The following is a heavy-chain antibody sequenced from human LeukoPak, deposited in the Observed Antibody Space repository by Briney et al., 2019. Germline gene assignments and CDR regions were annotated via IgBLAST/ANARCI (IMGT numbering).Heavy chain of an antibody. V-gene: IGHV4-61*02. J-gene: IGHJ4*02. Sequence: SQTLSLTCTASGGSISSGSYYWSWIRQPAGKGLEWIGRIYTSGSTNYNPSLKSRVTISVDTSKNQFSLKLSSVTAADTAVYYCARDPYYYDSSGYYSDYWGQGTLVTVSS. CDR3: ARDPYYYDSSGYYSDY. D-gene: IGHD3-22*01. CDR1: GGSISSGSYY. CDR2: IYTSGST.